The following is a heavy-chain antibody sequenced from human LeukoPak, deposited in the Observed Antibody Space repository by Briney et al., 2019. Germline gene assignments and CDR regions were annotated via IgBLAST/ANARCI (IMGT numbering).Heavy chain of an antibody. J-gene: IGHJ1*01. V-gene: IGHV3-21*01. CDR1: GFTFSSYS. D-gene: IGHD2-2*01. Sequence: KSGGSLRLSCAASGFTFSSYSMNWVRQAPGKGLEWVSSISSSSSYIYYADSVKGRFTISRDNAKNSLYLQMNSLRAEDTAVYYCARGQGYQLPTNFQHWGQGTLVTVSS. CDR3: ARGQGYQLPTNFQH. CDR2: ISSSSSYI.